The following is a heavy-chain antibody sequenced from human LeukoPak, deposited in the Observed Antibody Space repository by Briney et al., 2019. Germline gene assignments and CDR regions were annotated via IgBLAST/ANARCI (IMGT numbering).Heavy chain of an antibody. CDR2: IIPIFGTA. Sequence: SSVKVSCKASGGTFSSYAISWVRQAPGQGLEWMGGIIPIFGTANYAQKFQGRVTITTDESTSTAYMELSSLRSEDTAVYYCARRASDYYDSSDYYYWFDPWGQGTLVTVSS. CDR3: ARRASDYYDSSDYYYWFDP. J-gene: IGHJ5*02. D-gene: IGHD3-22*01. V-gene: IGHV1-69*05. CDR1: GGTFSSYA.